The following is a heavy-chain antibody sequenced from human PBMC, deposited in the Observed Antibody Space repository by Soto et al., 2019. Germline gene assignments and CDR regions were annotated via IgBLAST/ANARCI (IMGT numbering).Heavy chain of an antibody. CDR2: ISGTSGDI. CDR1: GFTFSRYS. D-gene: IGHD1-26*01. J-gene: IGHJ5*02. Sequence: EVQLVESGGGLVKPGGSLRLSCAASGFTFSRYSMNWVRQAPGKGLEWVSSISGTSGDIYYADSVEGRFTISRDNAKNALYFQLDSLRAEDTAVYYCARDQVVGAPRGFDPWGQGTLVTVSS. V-gene: IGHV3-21*01. CDR3: ARDQVVGAPRGFDP.